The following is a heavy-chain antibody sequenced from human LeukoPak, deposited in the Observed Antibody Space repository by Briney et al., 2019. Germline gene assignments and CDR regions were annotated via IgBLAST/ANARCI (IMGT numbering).Heavy chain of an antibody. D-gene: IGHD2-15*01. CDR3: ANHVSVVVVAAGWFDP. Sequence: GRSLRLSCAASGFTFSSYAMHWVRQAPGKGLEWVAVISYDGSNKYYADSVKGRFTISRDNSKNTLYLQMNSLRAEDTAVYYCANHVSVVVVAAGWFDPWGQGTLVTVSS. V-gene: IGHV3-30-3*01. CDR2: ISYDGSNK. CDR1: GFTFSSYA. J-gene: IGHJ5*02.